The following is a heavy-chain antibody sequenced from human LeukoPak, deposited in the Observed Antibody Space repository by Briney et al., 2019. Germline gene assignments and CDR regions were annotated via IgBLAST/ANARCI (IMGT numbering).Heavy chain of an antibody. V-gene: IGHV3-23*01. J-gene: IGHJ4*02. Sequence: GGSLRLSCAASGFTFSSYAMSWVRQAPGKGLEWVSAISGSGGSTYYADSVKGRFTISRDNSKNTLYLHINSLRAEDTAVYYCAKGFYGAYVPLDYWGQGTLVTVSS. CDR2: ISGSGGST. CDR3: AKGFYGAYVPLDY. D-gene: IGHD4-17*01. CDR1: GFTFSSYA.